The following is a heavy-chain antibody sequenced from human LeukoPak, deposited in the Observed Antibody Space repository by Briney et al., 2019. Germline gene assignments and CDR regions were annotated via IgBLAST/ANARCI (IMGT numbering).Heavy chain of an antibody. CDR2: MNPQSGNT. CDR1: GYMFTNYD. D-gene: IGHD4-11*01. CDR3: ARSPKYSNFGSAYCYSTWV. Sequence: ASVKVSCKASGYMFTNYDIHWVRQAPGQGLEWMGWMNPQSGNTGYAQKFRGRVTMTRDTSITTAYMELSSLRSEDTAVYSWARSPKYSNFGSAYCYSTWVWGKGTTVTVSS. J-gene: IGHJ6*03. V-gene: IGHV1-8*02.